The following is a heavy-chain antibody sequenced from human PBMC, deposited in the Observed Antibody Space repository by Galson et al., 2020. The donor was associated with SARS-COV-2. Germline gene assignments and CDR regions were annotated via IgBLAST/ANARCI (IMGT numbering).Heavy chain of an antibody. Sequence: SETLSLTCAVHGGSFGGDFWTWIRQPPGKGLEWIGQINHSGNTYFNPSLKSRVTMSIDTSMKQFSLKVISVTAADTAVYYCSRVRVDAGIPREFDIWGQGTLVTVSS. V-gene: IGHV4-34*01. J-gene: IGHJ3*02. CDR3: SRVRVDAGIPREFDI. CDR1: GGSFGGDF. CDR2: INHSGNT.